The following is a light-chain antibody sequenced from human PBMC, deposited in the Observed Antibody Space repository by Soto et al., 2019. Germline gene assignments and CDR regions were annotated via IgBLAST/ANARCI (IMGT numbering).Light chain of an antibody. J-gene: IGKJ5*01. V-gene: IGKV1-5*01. CDR2: DAS. CDR3: QQYNSYSIT. CDR1: QSISSW. Sequence: DIQMTQSPSTLSASVGDRVTNTCRASQSISSWLAWYQQKPGKAPNLLIYDASSLESGVPSRFSGSGSGTEFTLTISSLQPDDFATYYCQQYNSYSITFGQGTRLEIK.